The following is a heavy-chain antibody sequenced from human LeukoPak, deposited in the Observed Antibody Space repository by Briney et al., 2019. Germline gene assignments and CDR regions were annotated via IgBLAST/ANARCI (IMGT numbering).Heavy chain of an antibody. J-gene: IGHJ4*02. CDR2: ISTTGSYT. D-gene: IGHD6-13*01. CDR1: GFTSSDHY. V-gene: IGHV3-11*06. Sequence: PGGSLRLSCAASGFTSSDHYMTWVRQAPGKGLEWVSFISTTGSYTNYADSMKGRFTISRDNDKNSVYLQINSLRAEDTAVYYCTRGVSSWAVDSWGQGTLVTVSS. CDR3: TRGVSSWAVDS.